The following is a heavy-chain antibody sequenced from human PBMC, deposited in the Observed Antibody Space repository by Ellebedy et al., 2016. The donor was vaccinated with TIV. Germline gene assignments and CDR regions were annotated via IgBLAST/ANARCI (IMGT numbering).Heavy chain of an antibody. D-gene: IGHD1-14*01. V-gene: IGHV5-51*01. CDR2: IYPGDSDT. Sequence: GGSLRLXXKGSGYSFTSYWIGWVRQMHGKGLEWMGIIYPGDSDTRYSPSFQGQVTISADKSISTAYLQWSSLKASDTAMYYCARHAGTTDYWGQGTLVTVSS. J-gene: IGHJ4*02. CDR3: ARHAGTTDY. CDR1: GYSFTSYW.